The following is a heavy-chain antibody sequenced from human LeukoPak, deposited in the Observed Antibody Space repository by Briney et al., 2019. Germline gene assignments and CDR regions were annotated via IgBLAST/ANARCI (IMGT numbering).Heavy chain of an antibody. J-gene: IGHJ4*02. V-gene: IGHV3-7*03. Sequence: PGGSLRLSCAASGFALSSHWMTWVRQVPGRGPEWVANVNRDGSEKHYVDSVKGRFTISRDNAENSLYLQMNSLRAEDTAVYYCASGGHLDYWGQGALVTVAS. CDR1: GFALSSHW. CDR2: VNRDGSEK. D-gene: IGHD3-16*01. CDR3: ASGGHLDY.